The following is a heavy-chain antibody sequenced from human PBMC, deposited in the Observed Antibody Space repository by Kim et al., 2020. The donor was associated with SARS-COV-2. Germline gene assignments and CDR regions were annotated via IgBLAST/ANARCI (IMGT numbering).Heavy chain of an antibody. CDR1: GFTFSNAW. J-gene: IGHJ3*02. D-gene: IGHD3-3*01. CDR3: TTDYDPVGFFDI. Sequence: GGSLRLSCAASGFTFSNAWMSWVRQAPGKGLEWVGRIKSKTDGGTTDYAAPVKGRFTISRDDSKNTLYLQMNSLKTEDTAVYYCTTDYDPVGFFDIWGQGTMVTVSS. CDR2: IKSKTDGGTT. V-gene: IGHV3-15*01.